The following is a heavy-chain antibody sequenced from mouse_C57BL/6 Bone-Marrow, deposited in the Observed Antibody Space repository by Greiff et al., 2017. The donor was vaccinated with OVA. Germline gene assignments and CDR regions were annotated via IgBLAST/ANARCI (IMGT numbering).Heavy chain of an antibody. V-gene: IGHV7-3*01. J-gene: IGHJ4*01. Sequence: EVMLVESGGGLVQPGGSLTLSCAASGFTFTDYYMSWVRQPPGKALEWLGFIRHKANGYTTEYSASVKGRFTISRDNSQSILYLQMNALRAEDSATYYCARPVVGDYYAMDYWGQGTSVTVSS. CDR1: GFTFTDYY. D-gene: IGHD1-1*01. CDR2: IRHKANGYTT. CDR3: ARPVVGDYYAMDY.